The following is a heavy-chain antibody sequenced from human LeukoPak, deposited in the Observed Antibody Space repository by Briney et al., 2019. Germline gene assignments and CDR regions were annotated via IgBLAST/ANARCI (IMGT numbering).Heavy chain of an antibody. J-gene: IGHJ4*02. CDR3: AKGRIAAAEYYFDY. CDR1: GFSFSSYS. D-gene: IGHD6-13*01. Sequence: GGSLRLSCAASGFSFSSYSMNWVRQAPGKGLEWVSAISGSGGSTYYADSVKGRFTISRDNSKNTLYLQMNSLRAEDTAVYYCAKGRIAAAEYYFDYWGQGTLVTVSS. V-gene: IGHV3-23*01. CDR2: ISGSGGST.